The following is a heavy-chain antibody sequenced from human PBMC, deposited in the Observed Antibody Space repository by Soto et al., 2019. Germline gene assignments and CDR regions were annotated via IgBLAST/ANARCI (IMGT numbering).Heavy chain of an antibody. CDR3: ARERRGQPKDFDY. CDR2: INHSGST. CDR1: GGSFSGYY. D-gene: IGHD3-10*01. V-gene: IGHV4-34*01. Sequence: QVQLQQWGAGLLKPSETQSLTCAVYGGSFSGYYWSWIRQPPGKGLEWIGEINHSGSTNYNPSLKSRVTISVDTSKNQFSLKLSSATAADTAVYYCARERRGQPKDFDYWGQGTLVTVSS. J-gene: IGHJ4*02.